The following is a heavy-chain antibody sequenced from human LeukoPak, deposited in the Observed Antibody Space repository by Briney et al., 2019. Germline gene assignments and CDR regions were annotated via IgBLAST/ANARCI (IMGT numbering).Heavy chain of an antibody. Sequence: GGSLRLSCAASGFTFSSYGMSWVRQAPGKGLEWVGRIKSKTDGGTTDYAAPVKGRFTISRDDSKNTLYLQMNSLKTEDTAVYYCTTDPTGTEPHFDYWGQGTLVTVSS. J-gene: IGHJ4*02. CDR3: TTDPTGTEPHFDY. CDR2: IKSKTDGGTT. D-gene: IGHD3-9*01. V-gene: IGHV3-15*01. CDR1: GFTFSSYG.